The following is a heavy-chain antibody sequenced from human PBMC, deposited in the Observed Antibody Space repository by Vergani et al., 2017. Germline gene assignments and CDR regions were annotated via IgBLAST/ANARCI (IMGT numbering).Heavy chain of an antibody. CDR3: AGDLSDSSSRWTHFDY. J-gene: IGHJ4*02. CDR2: ISAYNGNT. V-gene: IGHV1-18*01. CDR1: GYTFTSYG. Sequence: QVQLVQSGAEVKKPGASVKVSCKASGYTFTSYGISWVRQAPGQGLEWMGWISAYNGNTNYAQKLQGRVTMTTDTSTSTAYMQLRSLSSDDTAVYYCAGDLSDSSSRWTHFDYWGQGTLVTVSS. D-gene: IGHD6-19*01.